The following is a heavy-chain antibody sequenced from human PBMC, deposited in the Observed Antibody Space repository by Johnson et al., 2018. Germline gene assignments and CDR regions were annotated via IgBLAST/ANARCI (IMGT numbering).Heavy chain of an antibody. J-gene: IGHJ6*02. Sequence: EVQLVESGGGLVQPGRSLRLSCAASGFTFDDYAMHWVRQAPGKGLEWVSGISWNSGSIGYADSVKGRFTISRDNAKDSLYLQMNSLRAEDTALYYCAKDIKIAVAGTGGYYGMDVGGQGTTVTVSS. V-gene: IGHV3-9*01. CDR2: ISWNSGSI. CDR3: AKDIKIAVAGTGGYYGMDV. CDR1: GFTFDDYA. D-gene: IGHD6-19*01.